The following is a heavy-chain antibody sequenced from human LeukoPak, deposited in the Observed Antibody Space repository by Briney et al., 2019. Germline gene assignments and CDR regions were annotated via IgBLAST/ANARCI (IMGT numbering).Heavy chain of an antibody. Sequence: SETLSLTCTVSGGSISSYYWSWIRQPPGKGLEWIGYIYYSGSTNYNPSLKSRVTISVDTSKNQFSLKLSSVTAADTAAYYCAGSSWPYYYSYLDVWGKGTTVTVSS. CDR1: GGSISSYY. CDR3: AGSSWPYYYSYLDV. J-gene: IGHJ6*03. D-gene: IGHD6-13*01. CDR2: IYYSGST. V-gene: IGHV4-59*01.